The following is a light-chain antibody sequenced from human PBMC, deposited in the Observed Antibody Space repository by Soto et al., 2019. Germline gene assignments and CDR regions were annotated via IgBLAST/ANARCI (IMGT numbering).Light chain of an antibody. Sequence: QSVLTQPASVSGSPGQSITISCTGSSNDVGGYNYVSWYQQHPGQAPKLIIYEVSDRPSGVSPRFSGSKSGNTASLTISGLQVEDEADYFCTSYTSTIPYVFXSGTNLTVL. J-gene: IGLJ1*01. CDR3: TSYTSTIPYV. CDR2: EVS. CDR1: SNDVGGYNY. V-gene: IGLV2-14*01.